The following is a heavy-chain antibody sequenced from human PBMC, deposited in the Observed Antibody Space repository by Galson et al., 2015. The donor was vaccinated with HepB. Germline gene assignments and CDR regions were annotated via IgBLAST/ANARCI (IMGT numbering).Heavy chain of an antibody. CDR2: IKQDGSEK. J-gene: IGHJ4*02. D-gene: IGHD6-13*01. Sequence: SLRLSCAASGFTFSSYWMNWVRQTPGKGLEWVAKIKQDGSEKYYVDSVRGRFTISRDNAKNSLYLQMNSLGAEDTAVYYCARDSSLLGSGLPPGVAAADSPPTMFFDNWGQGTLVTVS. CDR3: ARDSSLLGSGLPPGVAAADSPPTMFFDN. CDR1: GFTFSSYW. V-gene: IGHV3-7*03.